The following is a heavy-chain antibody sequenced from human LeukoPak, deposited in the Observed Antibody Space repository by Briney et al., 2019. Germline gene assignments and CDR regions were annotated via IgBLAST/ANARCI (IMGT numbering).Heavy chain of an antibody. J-gene: IGHJ3*02. CDR1: GYTFTSYD. V-gene: IGHV1-8*01. CDR2: MNPNSGNT. D-gene: IGHD6-13*01. Sequence: GASVKVSCKASGYTFTSYDINWVRQATGQGLEWMGWMNPNSGNTGYAQKFQGRVTMTRNTSISTAYMELSSLRSEDTAVYYCARSLAAAGNPPKSRGRNRDKGAFDIWGQGTMVTVSS. CDR3: ARSLAAAGNPPKSRGRNRDKGAFDI.